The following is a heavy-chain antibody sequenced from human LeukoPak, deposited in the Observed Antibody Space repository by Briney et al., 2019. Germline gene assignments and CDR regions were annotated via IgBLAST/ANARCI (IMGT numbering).Heavy chain of an antibody. V-gene: IGHV3-23*01. J-gene: IGHJ4*02. D-gene: IGHD3-10*01. CDR2: ISGSGGST. Sequence: PGGSLRLSCAASGFTFSSYAMSWVRQAPGKGLEWVSAISGSGGSTYYADSVKGRFTISRDNSKNTLYLQMNSLRAEDTAVYYCAKYWIGVRGRCYFDYWGQGTLSPSPQ. CDR3: AKYWIGVRGRCYFDY. CDR1: GFTFSSYA.